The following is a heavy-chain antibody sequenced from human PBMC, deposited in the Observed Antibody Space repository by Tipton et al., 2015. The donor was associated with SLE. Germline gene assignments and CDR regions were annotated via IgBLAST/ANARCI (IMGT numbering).Heavy chain of an antibody. V-gene: IGHV3-23*01. J-gene: IGHJ4*02. D-gene: IGHD3-22*01. CDR3: AKDLYDYYDGSGFYPSFDY. CDR1: GFTFRSYA. Sequence: GSLRLSCGASGFTFRSYAMSWVRQAPGKGLEWVSGISGSGDSTYDADSVKGRFTISRDNSKNTLYLQMNSLRAEDTAVYYCAKDLYDYYDGSGFYPSFDYWGQGTLVTVSS. CDR2: ISGSGDST.